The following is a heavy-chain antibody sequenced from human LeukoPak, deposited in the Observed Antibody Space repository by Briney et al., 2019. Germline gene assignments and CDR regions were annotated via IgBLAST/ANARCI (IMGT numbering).Heavy chain of an antibody. CDR3: VKVDT. Sequence: GGSLRLSCAASGFTFSSYEMNWVRQAPGKGLEWVSYISSSGSTIYYADSVKGRFTISRDNSKNTVYLQMDSLSAEDTAVYYCVKVDTWGQGTLVTVSS. J-gene: IGHJ4*02. CDR1: GFTFSSYE. D-gene: IGHD5-18*01. V-gene: IGHV3-48*03. CDR2: ISSSGSTI.